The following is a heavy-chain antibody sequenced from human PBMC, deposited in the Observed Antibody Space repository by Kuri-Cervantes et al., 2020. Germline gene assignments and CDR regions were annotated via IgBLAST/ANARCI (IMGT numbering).Heavy chain of an antibody. J-gene: IGHJ6*02. CDR3: ARASITMVRGVITYYYYYGMDV. CDR1: GGSISSSNW. Sequence: GSLRLSCAVSGGSISSSNWWSWVRQPPGKGLEWIGEIYHSGSTNYNPSLKSRVTISVDRSKNQFSLKLSTVTAADTAVYYCARASITMVRGVITYYYYYGMDVWGQGTTVTVSS. V-gene: IGHV4-4*02. CDR2: IYHSGST. D-gene: IGHD3-10*01.